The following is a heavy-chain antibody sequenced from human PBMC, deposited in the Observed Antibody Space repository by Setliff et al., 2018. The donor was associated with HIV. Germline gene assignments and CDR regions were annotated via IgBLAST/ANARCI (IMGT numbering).Heavy chain of an antibody. J-gene: IGHJ3*02. CDR2: INHSGST. D-gene: IGHD2-2*01. CDR1: GGSFSGYY. Sequence: SETLSLTCAVYGGSFSGYYWSWIRQPPGKGLEWIGEINHSGSTNYNPSLKSRVTISVDTSKNQFSLKLSSVTAADTAVYYCAGGYCSSTSCPRNAFDIWGQGTMVNVSS. V-gene: IGHV4-34*01. CDR3: AGGYCSSTSCPRNAFDI.